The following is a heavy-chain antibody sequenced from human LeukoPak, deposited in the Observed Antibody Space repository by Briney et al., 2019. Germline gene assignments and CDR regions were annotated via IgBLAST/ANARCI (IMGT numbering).Heavy chain of an antibody. V-gene: IGHV3-23*01. D-gene: IGHD3-3*01. Sequence: GGSLRLSCAASGFTFSSYAMSWLPQAPGKGLEWVSAISGSGGSTYYADSVKGRFTISRDNSKNTLYLQMNSLRAEDTAVYYCAKQANYDFWSGYSFDYWGQGTLVTVSS. CDR2: ISGSGGST. CDR1: GFTFSSYA. CDR3: AKQANYDFWSGYSFDY. J-gene: IGHJ4*02.